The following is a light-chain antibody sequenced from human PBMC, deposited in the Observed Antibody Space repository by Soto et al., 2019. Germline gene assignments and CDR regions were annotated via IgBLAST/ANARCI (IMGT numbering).Light chain of an antibody. Sequence: EIVLTQSPGTLSLSPGERATLSCRTSQGVSSAFLAWYQQKPGQAPRLLIYVASIRATGIPDRFSGSVSGTDFTLSISRLEPEDSAVYYCQQYENSVMYTFGQGTKLEIK. CDR2: VAS. J-gene: IGKJ2*01. CDR1: QGVSSAF. CDR3: QQYENSVMYT. V-gene: IGKV3-20*01.